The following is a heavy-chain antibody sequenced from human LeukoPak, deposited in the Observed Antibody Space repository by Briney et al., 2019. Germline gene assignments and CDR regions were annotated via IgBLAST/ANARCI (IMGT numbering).Heavy chain of an antibody. CDR2: INTNAGNP. Sequence: GASVKVSCKASGYTFTNYAMNWVRQAPGQGLEWMGWINTNAGNPTYARGFTGRFVFSLDTSVSTAYLQISSLKAEDTAVYYCARDPAPLGYWGQGTLVTVSS. CDR3: ARDPAPLGY. V-gene: IGHV7-4-1*02. CDR1: GYTFTNYA. J-gene: IGHJ4*02.